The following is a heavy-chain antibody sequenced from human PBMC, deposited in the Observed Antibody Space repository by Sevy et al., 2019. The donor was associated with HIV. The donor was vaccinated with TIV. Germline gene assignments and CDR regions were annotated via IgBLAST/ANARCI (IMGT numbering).Heavy chain of an antibody. CDR3: ARDTSGYSSGWYPYYNYYGLDV. Sequence: SETLSLTCTVSGGSISDYYWNWIRQPPGRGLEWIGQIHYFGSAKYNPSLKSRVTISLDTSNNQFSLKVPSVTAADTAVYYCARDTSGYSSGWYPYYNYYGLDVWGQGTTVTVSS. J-gene: IGHJ6*02. D-gene: IGHD6-19*01. CDR2: IHYFGSA. CDR1: GGSISDYY. V-gene: IGHV4-59*01.